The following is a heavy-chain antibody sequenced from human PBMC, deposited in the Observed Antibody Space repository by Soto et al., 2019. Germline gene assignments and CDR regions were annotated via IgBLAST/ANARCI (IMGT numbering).Heavy chain of an antibody. CDR1: GGSISNGNW. Sequence: QVQLQESGPGLVKPSETLPLTCAVSGGSISNGNWWSWVRQPPGKGLEWIGEIYHSGRTNYNPSLPSRVSISVDTSKNQFSLKLTSVTAADTAIYYCARAAAYCLDSWGQGTLVTVAS. CDR3: ARAAAYCLDS. V-gene: IGHV4-4*02. CDR2: IYHSGRT. J-gene: IGHJ4*02. D-gene: IGHD6-25*01.